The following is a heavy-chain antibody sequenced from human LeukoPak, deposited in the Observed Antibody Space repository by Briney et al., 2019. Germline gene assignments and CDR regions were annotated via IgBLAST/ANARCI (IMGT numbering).Heavy chain of an antibody. CDR3: ARGRVVGATTYYYCYGMDV. Sequence: PSETLSLTCAVYGGSFSGYYWSWIRQPPGKGLEWIGEINHSGSTNYNPSLKSRVTISVDTSKNQFSLKLSSVTAADTAVYYCARGRVVGATTYYYCYGMDVWGQGTTVTVSS. J-gene: IGHJ6*02. CDR1: GGSFSGYY. V-gene: IGHV4-34*01. D-gene: IGHD1-26*01. CDR2: INHSGST.